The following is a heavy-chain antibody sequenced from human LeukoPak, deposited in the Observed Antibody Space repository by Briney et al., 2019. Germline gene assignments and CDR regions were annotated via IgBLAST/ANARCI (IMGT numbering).Heavy chain of an antibody. J-gene: IGHJ6*03. CDR1: GFTFSSYS. CDR2: ISSSSSYI. Sequence: PGGSLRLSCAASGFTFSSYSMNWVRQAPGKGLEWVSSISSSSSYIYYADSVKGRFTISRDNSKNTLYLQMNSLRAEDTAVYYCAKDDIVVVPAAPPYYYYMDVWGKGTTVTVSS. D-gene: IGHD2-2*01. V-gene: IGHV3-21*01. CDR3: AKDDIVVVPAAPPYYYYMDV.